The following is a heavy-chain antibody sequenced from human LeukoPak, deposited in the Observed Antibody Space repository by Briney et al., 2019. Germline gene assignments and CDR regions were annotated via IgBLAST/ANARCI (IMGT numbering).Heavy chain of an antibody. J-gene: IGHJ4*02. D-gene: IGHD6-19*01. Sequence: SETLSLTCTVSGGSISSYYWSWIRQPPGKGLEWIGYIYYSGSTNYNPSLKSRVTISVDTSKNQFSLKLSSVTAADTAVYYCARVLAYSSGWTSRYYFDYWGQGTLVTVSS. CDR3: ARVLAYSSGWTSRYYFDY. CDR2: IYYSGST. V-gene: IGHV4-59*01. CDR1: GGSISSYY.